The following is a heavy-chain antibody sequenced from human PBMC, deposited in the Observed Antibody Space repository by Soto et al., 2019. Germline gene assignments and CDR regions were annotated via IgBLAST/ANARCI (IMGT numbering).Heavy chain of an antibody. CDR3: ARLPRAVGGWFDP. V-gene: IGHV5-51*01. CDR2: IYPGDSDT. D-gene: IGHD3-16*01. J-gene: IGHJ5*02. Sequence: GESLKISCKGSGYNFNNYWIGWVRQMPGKGLEWMGIIYPGDSDTRYSPSFQGQVTISADKSISTAYLQWSSLKASDTAMYYCARLPRAVGGWFDPWGQGTLVTVSS. CDR1: GYNFNNYW.